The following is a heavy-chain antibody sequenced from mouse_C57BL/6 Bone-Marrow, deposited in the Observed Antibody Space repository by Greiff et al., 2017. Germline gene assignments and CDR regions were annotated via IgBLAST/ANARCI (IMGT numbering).Heavy chain of an antibody. J-gene: IGHJ3*01. CDR1: GYTFTSYW. CDR3: ARGDYNGGSWFAY. CDR2: IHPNSGST. V-gene: IGHV1-64*01. Sequence: QVQLQQSGAELVKPGASVKLSCKASGYTFTSYWMHWVKQRPGQGLEWIGMIHPNSGSTNYNEKFKSKATLTVDKSSSTAYMQLCSLTSEDSAVYYGARGDYNGGSWFAYWGQGTLVTVSA. D-gene: IGHD1-1*01.